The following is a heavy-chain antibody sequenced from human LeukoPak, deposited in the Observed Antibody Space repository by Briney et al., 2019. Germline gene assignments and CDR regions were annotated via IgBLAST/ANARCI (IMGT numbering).Heavy chain of an antibody. Sequence: PGGSLRLSCAASGFTFSSYAMHWVRQAPGKGLEWVAVISYGGSNKYCADSVKGRFTISRDNSKYTLYLQMNSLRAEDTAVYYCARDRNSGSYALVYWGQGTLVTVSS. CDR2: ISYGGSNK. V-gene: IGHV3-30-3*01. CDR3: ARDRNSGSYALVY. D-gene: IGHD1-26*01. J-gene: IGHJ4*02. CDR1: GFTFSSYA.